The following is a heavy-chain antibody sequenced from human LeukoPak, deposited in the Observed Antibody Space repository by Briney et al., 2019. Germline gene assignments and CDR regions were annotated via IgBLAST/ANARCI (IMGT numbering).Heavy chain of an antibody. J-gene: IGHJ4*02. CDR3: ARFYDSSGYFLDY. CDR2: IYPGDSDT. V-gene: IGHV5-51*01. Sequence: GESLQISCKDSGYIFTNYWIGWVRQMPGKGLEWMGIIYPGDSDTRYSPSFQGQVTISADKSISTAYLQWSSLKASDTAIYYCARFYDSSGYFLDYWGQGTLVTVSS. D-gene: IGHD3-22*01. CDR1: GYIFTNYW.